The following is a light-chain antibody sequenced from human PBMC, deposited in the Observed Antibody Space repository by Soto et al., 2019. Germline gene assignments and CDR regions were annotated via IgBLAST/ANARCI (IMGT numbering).Light chain of an antibody. CDR2: DAS. V-gene: IGKV1-33*01. CDR3: QQDKNPPT. Sequence: DTQITQSPSSLSASVGDRVTITCQASQNINNYANWYQQKPGRAPKLLIYDASKLEAGVPSRFRGSGAGTDFTFTISRLQPEDIATYYWQQDKNPPTFGQGTRLEIK. CDR1: QNINNY. J-gene: IGKJ5*01.